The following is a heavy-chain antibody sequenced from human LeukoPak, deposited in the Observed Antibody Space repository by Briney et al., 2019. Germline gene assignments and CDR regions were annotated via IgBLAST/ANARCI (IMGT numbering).Heavy chain of an antibody. V-gene: IGHV4-34*01. J-gene: IGHJ6*02. CDR3: ARLSTRTPYYYHGMDV. CDR2: INHSGST. Sequence: SETLSLTCAVYGGSFSGYYWSWIRQPPGKGLEWIGEINHSGSTNYNPSLKSRVTISVDTSKNQFSLKLSSVTAADTAVYYCARLSTRTPYYYHGMDVWGQGTTVTVSS. CDR1: GGSFSGYY. D-gene: IGHD2-2*01.